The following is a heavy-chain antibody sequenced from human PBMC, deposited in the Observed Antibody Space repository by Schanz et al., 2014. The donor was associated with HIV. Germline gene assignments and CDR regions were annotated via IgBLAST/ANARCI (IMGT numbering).Heavy chain of an antibody. Sequence: EVQLLESGGGLVQPGGSLRLSCAASTFTFSTYAMTWVRQAPGKGLEWVSTISGSGISTYYADSVKGRFTISRDNSKNTLYLQMNSLRAEDTAVYYCAKGQRGVVRGDIDYWGQGTLVTVSS. CDR1: TFTFSTYA. CDR3: AKGQRGVVRGDIDY. CDR2: ISGSGIST. J-gene: IGHJ4*02. D-gene: IGHD3-10*01. V-gene: IGHV3-23*01.